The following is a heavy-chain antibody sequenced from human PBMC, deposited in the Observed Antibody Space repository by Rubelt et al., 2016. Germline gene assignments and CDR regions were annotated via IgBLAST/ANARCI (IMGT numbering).Heavy chain of an antibody. Sequence: QMQLQQWGAGLLKPSETLSLTCAVYGGSFSGYYWSWIRQPPGKGLEWIGSIYYSGSTYYNPSLKSRFTISVDTSKIQFSLKLSSVTAADTAVYYCARSVDYYGSGLPGYYYGMDVWGQGTTVTVSS. CDR2: IYYSGST. CDR3: ARSVDYYGSGLPGYYYGMDV. D-gene: IGHD3-10*01. CDR1: GGSFSGYY. V-gene: IGHV4-34*01. J-gene: IGHJ6*02.